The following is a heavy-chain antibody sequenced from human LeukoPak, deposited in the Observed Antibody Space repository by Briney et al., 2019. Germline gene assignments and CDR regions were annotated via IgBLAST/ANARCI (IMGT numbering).Heavy chain of an antibody. Sequence: PGGSLRLSCAASGFTFSNYWIFWVRQVPGKGLVWVSRVNSDGDSTTYADSVKGRFTISRDNAQNTLYLEMNSLRAEDTAVYYCARGGFQHALDIWGQGTMVTVSS. CDR2: VNSDGDST. D-gene: IGHD2-15*01. J-gene: IGHJ3*02. CDR1: GFTFSNYW. CDR3: ARGGFQHALDI. V-gene: IGHV3-74*01.